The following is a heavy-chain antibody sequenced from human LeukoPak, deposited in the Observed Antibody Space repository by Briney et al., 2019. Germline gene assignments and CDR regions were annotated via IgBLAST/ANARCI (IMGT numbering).Heavy chain of an antibody. CDR2: ISAYNGNT. Sequence: ASVKVSCKASDDPFLNFGISWVRQAPGQGLEWMGWISAYNGNTNYAQKLQGRVTMTTDTSTSTAYMELRSLGSDDTAVYYCARGVAVAVPYNWFDPWGQGTLVTVSS. J-gene: IGHJ5*02. D-gene: IGHD6-19*01. V-gene: IGHV1-18*01. CDR3: ARGVAVAVPYNWFDP. CDR1: DDPFLNFG.